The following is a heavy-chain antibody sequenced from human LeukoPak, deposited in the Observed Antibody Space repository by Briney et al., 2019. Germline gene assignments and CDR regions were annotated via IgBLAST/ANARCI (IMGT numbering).Heavy chain of an antibody. J-gene: IGHJ3*02. CDR1: GYTFTSYA. D-gene: IGHD3-9*01. Sequence: GASVKVSCKDSGYTFTSYAMNWVRQAPGQGLEWMGWINTNTGNPTYAQGFTGRFVFSLDTSVSTAYLQISSLKAEDTAVYYCARDEVGYDILTGYYSDAFDIWGQGTMVTVSS. CDR3: ARDEVGYDILTGYYSDAFDI. CDR2: INTNTGNP. V-gene: IGHV7-4-1*02.